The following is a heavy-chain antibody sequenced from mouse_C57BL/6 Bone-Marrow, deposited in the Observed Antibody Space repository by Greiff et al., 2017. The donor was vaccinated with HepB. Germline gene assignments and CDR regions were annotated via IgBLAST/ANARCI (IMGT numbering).Heavy chain of an antibody. V-gene: IGHV1-55*01. CDR3: ARWDRESWFAY. J-gene: IGHJ3*01. CDR1: GYTFTSYW. CDR2: IYPGSGST. D-gene: IGHD2-14*01. Sequence: QVQLKQPGAELVKPGASVKMSCKASGYTFTSYWITWVKQRPGQGLEWIGDIYPGSGSTNYNEKFKSKATLTVDTSSSTAYMQLRSLTSEDSAVYYCARWDRESWFAYWGQGTLVTVSA.